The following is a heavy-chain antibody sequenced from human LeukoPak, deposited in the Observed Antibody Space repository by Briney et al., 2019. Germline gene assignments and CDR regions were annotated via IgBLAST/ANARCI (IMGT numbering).Heavy chain of an antibody. CDR2: IHSSGST. Sequence: SEALSLTCTVSGGSIGRYYWSWIRQPAGKRLEWIGRIHSSGSTSYNPSLKSRVTMSIDTSQSQFSLKLSSVTAADTAVYCCARDWGRGFRGGEDAFEMWGQGTLVTVSS. V-gene: IGHV4-4*07. CDR1: GGSIGRYY. J-gene: IGHJ3*02. CDR3: ARDWGRGFRGGEDAFEM. D-gene: IGHD3-16*01.